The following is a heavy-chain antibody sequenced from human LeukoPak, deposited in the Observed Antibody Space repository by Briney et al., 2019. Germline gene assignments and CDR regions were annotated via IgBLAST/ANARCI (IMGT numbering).Heavy chain of an antibody. CDR2: IYYSGGT. CDR3: ARAPAATVTTGYYYYGMDV. Sequence: SETLSLTCTVSGGSVNSGSYYWNWIRQPPGKGLEWIGYIYYSGGTNYNPSLKSRVTISVDTSKNQFSLKLSSVTAADTAVYYRARAPAATVTTGYYYYGMDVWGQGTTVTVSS. J-gene: IGHJ6*02. D-gene: IGHD4-17*01. CDR1: GGSVNSGSYY. V-gene: IGHV4-61*01.